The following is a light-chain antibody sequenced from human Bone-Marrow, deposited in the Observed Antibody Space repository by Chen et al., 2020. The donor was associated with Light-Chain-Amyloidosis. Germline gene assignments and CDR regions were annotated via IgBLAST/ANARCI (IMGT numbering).Light chain of an antibody. V-gene: IGLV3-21*02. CDR1: NIGSTS. Sequence: SSVLTQPSSVSVAPGQTATIACGGNNIGSTSVHWYQQTPGQAPLLVVYDDSDRPSGIPERLSGSNSGNTATLTISRVEAGDEADYHCQVWDRSSDRPVFGGGTKLTVL. J-gene: IGLJ3*02. CDR2: DDS. CDR3: QVWDRSSDRPV.